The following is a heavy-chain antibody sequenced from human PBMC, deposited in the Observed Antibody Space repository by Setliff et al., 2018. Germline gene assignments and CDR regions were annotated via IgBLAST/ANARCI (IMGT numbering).Heavy chain of an antibody. CDR3: ARDPTRKFDS. Sequence: LRLSCAASGFTFSSYWMAWVRQAPGKGLEWVANINQDGSQKYYVDSVKGRFTISRDNAKNSLYLQVNSLRVDDTALYYCARDPTRKFDSWGQGTLVTVSS. CDR2: INQDGSQK. CDR1: GFTFSSYW. J-gene: IGHJ4*02. V-gene: IGHV3-7*03.